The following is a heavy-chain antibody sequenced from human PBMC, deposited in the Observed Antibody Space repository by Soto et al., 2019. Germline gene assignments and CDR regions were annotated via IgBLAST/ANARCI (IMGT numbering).Heavy chain of an antibody. CDR2: IYATGST. CDR1: GFTFSSYS. V-gene: IGHV4-4*07. D-gene: IGHD1-1*01. J-gene: IGHJ5*02. Sequence: GSLRLSCAASGFTFSSYSMNWIRQPPGKGLEWIGRIYATGSTDYNPSLKSRLTMSVDMSKKQFSLTLRSVTAADTAMYYCVRDGTKNLRDWFDPWGQGILVTVSS. CDR3: VRDGTKNLRDWFDP.